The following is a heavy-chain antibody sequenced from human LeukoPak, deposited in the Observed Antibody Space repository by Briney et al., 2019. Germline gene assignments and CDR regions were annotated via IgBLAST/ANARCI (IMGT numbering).Heavy chain of an antibody. CDR1: GFTFSSYA. D-gene: IGHD6-13*01. CDR2: ISGSGGST. Sequence: GGSLRLSCAASGFTFSSYAMSWGRQAPGKGLEWVSAISGSGGSTYYADSVKGRFTISRDNSKNTLYLQMNSLRAEDTAVYYCAKGVSAGIAADGFDPWGQGTLVTVSS. V-gene: IGHV3-23*01. J-gene: IGHJ5*02. CDR3: AKGVSAGIAADGFDP.